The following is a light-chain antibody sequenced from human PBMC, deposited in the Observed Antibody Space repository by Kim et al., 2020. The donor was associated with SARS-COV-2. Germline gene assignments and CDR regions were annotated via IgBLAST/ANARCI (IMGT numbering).Light chain of an antibody. CDR3: QQYNSLWT. V-gene: IGKV1-5*03. J-gene: IGKJ1*01. CDR1: QSINNW. CDR2: KTS. Sequence: DIQMTQSPSTLSASVGDRVTITCRASQSINNWLAWYQQKPGKAPTLLIYKTSSLESGVPSRFSGSGSGTEFTLTISSLQPDDFATYYCQQYNSLWTFGQGTNVDIK.